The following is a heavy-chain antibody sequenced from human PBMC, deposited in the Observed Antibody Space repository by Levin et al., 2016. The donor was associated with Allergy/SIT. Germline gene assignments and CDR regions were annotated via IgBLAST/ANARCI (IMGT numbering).Heavy chain of an antibody. CDR3: ARDVAAGPTDY. J-gene: IGHJ4*02. Sequence: WIRQPPGKGLEWVSYISSSGSTIYYADSVKGRFTISRDNAKNTLYLQMNSLRADDMAVYYCARDVAAGPTDYWGQGTLVTVSS. D-gene: IGHD6-13*01. CDR2: ISSSGSTI. V-gene: IGHV3-11*04.